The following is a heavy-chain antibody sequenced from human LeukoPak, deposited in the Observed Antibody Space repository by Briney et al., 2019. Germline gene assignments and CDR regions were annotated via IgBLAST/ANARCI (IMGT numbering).Heavy chain of an antibody. J-gene: IGHJ4*02. CDR1: GYAISSGYY. D-gene: IGHD2-15*01. Sequence: SETLSLTWAVSGYAISSGYYWGLIRQPPGKGLERMGSIDHSGSTYYTPSLKSRVTISVDTSKNQFSLKLSSVTAADTAVYYCARDSVSKYCSGGRCDTYYFDYWGQGTLVTVSS. CDR3: ARDSVSKYCSGGRCDTYYFDY. V-gene: IGHV4-38-2*02. CDR2: IDHSGST.